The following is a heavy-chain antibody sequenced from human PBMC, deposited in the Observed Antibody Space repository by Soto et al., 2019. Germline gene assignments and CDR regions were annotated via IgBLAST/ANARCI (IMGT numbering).Heavy chain of an antibody. V-gene: IGHV4-34*01. CDR2: INHSRST. D-gene: IGHD1-26*01. CDR3: ARGMRRIGSLAQYYYGTDV. Sequence: QVQLQQWGAGLLKSSETLSITCAVYGGSFNTYYWTWVRQPPGKGLEWIGDINHSRSTNYNPSLNSRRPTTIDTSQHQFSLRLSSVTAADPAVYYWARGMRRIGSLAQYYYGTDVWGQGTTVTVSS. CDR1: GGSFNTYY. J-gene: IGHJ6*02.